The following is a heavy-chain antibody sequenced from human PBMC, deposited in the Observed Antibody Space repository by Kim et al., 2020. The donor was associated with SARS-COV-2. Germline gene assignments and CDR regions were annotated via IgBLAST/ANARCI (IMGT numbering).Heavy chain of an antibody. CDR3: ARPFHDSDGWYFDL. CDR1: GGSVSSGSYY. CDR2: IYYSGST. J-gene: IGHJ2*01. Sequence: SETLSLTCTVSGGSVSSGSYYWSWIRQPPGKGLEWIGYIYYSGSTNYNPSLKSRVTISVDTSKNQFSLKLSSVTAADTAVYYCARPFHDSDGWYFDLWGRGTLVTVSS. D-gene: IGHD3-3*01. V-gene: IGHV4-61*01.